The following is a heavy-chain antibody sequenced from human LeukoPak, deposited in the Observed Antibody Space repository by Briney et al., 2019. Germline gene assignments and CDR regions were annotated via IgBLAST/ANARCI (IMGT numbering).Heavy chain of an antibody. V-gene: IGHV3-23*01. D-gene: IGHD2-21*01. CDR1: GFTFSSYA. J-gene: IGHJ6*03. Sequence: GGSLRLSCAASGFTFSSYAMSWVRQAPGKGLEWVSDISGSGGSTHYADSVKGRFTMSRDNSKNTHYLQMNSLRAEDTAVYYCAKDHIGDGGYYYMDVWGKGTTVTVSS. CDR2: ISGSGGST. CDR3: AKDHIGDGGYYYMDV.